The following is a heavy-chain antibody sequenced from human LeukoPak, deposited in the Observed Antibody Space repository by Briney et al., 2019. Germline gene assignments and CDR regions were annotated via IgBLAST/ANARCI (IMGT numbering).Heavy chain of an antibody. CDR1: VFTFGSHG. D-gene: IGHD1-26*01. Sequence: GGFLRLSCAASVFTFGSHGMSWIRQAPEKGLEWVSAIGGGGGTYYADSVKGRFTICRDNSKNTLYLQMNSLRAEDSALYYCAKDGKSSGSYGEVYWGQGTLVTVSS. CDR3: AKDGKSSGSYGEVY. V-gene: IGHV3-23*01. J-gene: IGHJ4*02. CDR2: IGGGGGT.